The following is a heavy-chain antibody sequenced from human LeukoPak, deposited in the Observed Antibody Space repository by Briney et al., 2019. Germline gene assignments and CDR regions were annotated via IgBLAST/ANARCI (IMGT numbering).Heavy chain of an antibody. CDR3: ARDKDGTRSTFWSGYSFDY. CDR1: GYTFTSYA. V-gene: IGHV7-4-1*02. Sequence: GASVKVSCKASGYTFTSYAMNWVRQTPGQGLEWMGWINTNTGNPTYAQGFTGRFVFSLDTSVSTAYLQISSLKAEDTAVYYCARDKDGTRSTFWSGYSFDYWGQGTLVTVSS. D-gene: IGHD3-3*01. J-gene: IGHJ4*02. CDR2: INTNTGNP.